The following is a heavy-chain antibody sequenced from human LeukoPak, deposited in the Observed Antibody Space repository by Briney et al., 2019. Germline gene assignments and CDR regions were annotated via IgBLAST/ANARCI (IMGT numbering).Heavy chain of an antibody. CDR1: GYTFTSYY. V-gene: IGHV1-46*01. Sequence: ASVKVSCKASGYTFTSYYMHWVRQAPGQGLEWMGIINPSGGSASYAQKFQGRVTMTRDMSTSTVYMELSSLRSEDTAVYYCARGVRAGTTGYWGQGTLVTVSS. CDR3: ARGVRAGTTGY. CDR2: INPSGGSA. J-gene: IGHJ4*02. D-gene: IGHD1-7*01.